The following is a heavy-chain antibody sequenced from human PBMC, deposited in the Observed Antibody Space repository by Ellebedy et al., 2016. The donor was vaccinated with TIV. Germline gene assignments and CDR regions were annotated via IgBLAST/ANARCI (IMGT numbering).Heavy chain of an antibody. D-gene: IGHD1-26*01. Sequence: AASVKVSCKASGYSFINYGLSWVRQAPGQGLEWMGWSSTNKGKTSYSQKFQGRVTMNTDTSTGTAYMELRSLKSDDTAVYYCARYRDSGSHGDYWGQGTLVTVSS. CDR3: ARYRDSGSHGDY. J-gene: IGHJ4*02. CDR1: GYSFINYG. CDR2: SSTNKGKT. V-gene: IGHV1-18*01.